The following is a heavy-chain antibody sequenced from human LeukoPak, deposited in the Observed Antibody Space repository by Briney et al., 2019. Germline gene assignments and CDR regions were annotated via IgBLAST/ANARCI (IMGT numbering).Heavy chain of an antibody. D-gene: IGHD3-16*02. CDR2: INPNSGGT. CDR3: ARDLKFGGVIVPPGY. CDR1: GYTFTGYY. Sequence: GASVKVSCKASGYTFTGYYMHWVRQAPGQGLEWMGRINPNSGGTNYAQKFRGRVTMTRDTSISTAYMELSRLRSDDTAVYYCARDLKFGGVIVPPGYWGQGTLVTVSS. J-gene: IGHJ4*02. V-gene: IGHV1-2*06.